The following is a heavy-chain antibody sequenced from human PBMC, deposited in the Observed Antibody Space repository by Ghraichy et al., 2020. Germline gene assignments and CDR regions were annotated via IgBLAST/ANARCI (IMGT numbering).Heavy chain of an antibody. CDR1: GFTFSDHY. Sequence: GGSLRLSCAASGFTFSDHYMDWVRQAPGKGLEWVGRTRNKAKKYTTEYAASVKGRFTISRDDSKNSLYLQMNSLKTEDTAVYYCARSGTVTTNNYYNGRDVWGQGTTVTVSS. V-gene: IGHV3-72*01. CDR2: TRNKAKKYTT. J-gene: IGHJ6*02. D-gene: IGHD4-17*01. CDR3: ARSGTVTTNNYYNGRDV.